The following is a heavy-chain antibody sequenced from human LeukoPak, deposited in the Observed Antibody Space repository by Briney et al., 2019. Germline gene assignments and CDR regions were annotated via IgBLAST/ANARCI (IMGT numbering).Heavy chain of an antibody. D-gene: IGHD3-9*01. CDR1: GFTLSSYA. J-gene: IGHJ5*02. V-gene: IGHV3-23*01. Sequence: GGSLRLSCAASGFTLSSYAMSWVRQGPGKGLEWVSAISVSGNTYHADSVKGRFTISRDNSKNTLYLQMNSLRPEDTAVYYCAKGRRYNILTGYYVSEVDPWGQGTLVTVSS. CDR2: ISVSGNT. CDR3: AKGRRYNILTGYYVSEVDP.